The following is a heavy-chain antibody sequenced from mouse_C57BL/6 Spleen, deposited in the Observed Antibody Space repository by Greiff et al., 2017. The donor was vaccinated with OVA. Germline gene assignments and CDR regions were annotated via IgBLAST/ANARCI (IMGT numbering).Heavy chain of an antibody. CDR3: ARPPHDGSSPCAMDY. J-gene: IGHJ4*01. CDR1: GYTFTSYW. Sequence: QVQLQQPGAELVRPGTSVKLSCKASGYTFTSYWRKGGKKRRGKEREGRGGRERYDRPPNYNQKFKGKATLTVDTSSSTAYMQLSSLTSEDSAVYYSARPPHDGSSPCAMDYWGQGTSVTVSA. D-gene: IGHD1-1*01. CDR2: RERYDRPP. V-gene: IGHV1-59*01.